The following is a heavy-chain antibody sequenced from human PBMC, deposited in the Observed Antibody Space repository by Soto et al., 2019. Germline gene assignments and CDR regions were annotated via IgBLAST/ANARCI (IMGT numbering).Heavy chain of an antibody. V-gene: IGHV1-46*01. D-gene: IGHD3-10*01. CDR3: AREGSYYFHSRIDY. CDR1: EYTFANHF. Sequence: QVRLVQSGAEVKKPGDSVSVSCKAPEYTFANHFIHWVRQAPGQGLEWMGIVNPSGGPTRYTQKFQGRVTMTRDTSTSTVYMVLSSLTSADTAVYYCAREGSYYFHSRIDYWGQGTLVTVSS. CDR2: VNPSGGPT. J-gene: IGHJ4*02.